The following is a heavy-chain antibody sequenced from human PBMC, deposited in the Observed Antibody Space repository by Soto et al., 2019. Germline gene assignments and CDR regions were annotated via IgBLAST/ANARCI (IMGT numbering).Heavy chain of an antibody. V-gene: IGHV3-48*01. Sequence: PGGSLRLSCAASGFTFSSYRMNWVRQAPGKGLEWVSYISSSSSTIYYADSVKGRFTISRDNAKNSLYPQMNSLRAEDTAAYYCARGVAKTDPWGQGTLVTVSS. CDR1: GFTFSSYR. CDR2: ISSSSSTI. J-gene: IGHJ5*02. CDR3: ARGVAKTDP.